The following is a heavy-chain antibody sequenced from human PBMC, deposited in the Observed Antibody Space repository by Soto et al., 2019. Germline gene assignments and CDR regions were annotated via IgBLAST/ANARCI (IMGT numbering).Heavy chain of an antibody. CDR3: ARRFKFRGYYFDY. D-gene: IGHD5-12*01. CDR2: IYYSGST. CDR1: GGSISSSSYY. Sequence: SETLSLTCTVSGGSISSSSYYWGWIRHPPGKGLEWIGSIYYSGSTYYNPSLKSRVTISVDTSKNQFSLKLSSVTAADTAVYYCARRFKFRGYYFDYWGQGTLVTVSS. J-gene: IGHJ4*02. V-gene: IGHV4-39*01.